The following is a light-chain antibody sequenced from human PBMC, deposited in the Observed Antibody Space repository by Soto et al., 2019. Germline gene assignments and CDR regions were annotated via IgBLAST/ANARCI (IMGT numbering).Light chain of an antibody. CDR2: AAS. Sequence: DIQMTQSPSSLSASVGDRVTITCRASQGIRNALAWYQQKPGKAPKRLIYAASSLHSGVPSRFSGSGSGTEFTLTISSLQPEDFATYYYLQHNSYPRTFGQGTKVEIK. V-gene: IGKV1-17*01. J-gene: IGKJ1*01. CDR3: LQHNSYPRT. CDR1: QGIRNA.